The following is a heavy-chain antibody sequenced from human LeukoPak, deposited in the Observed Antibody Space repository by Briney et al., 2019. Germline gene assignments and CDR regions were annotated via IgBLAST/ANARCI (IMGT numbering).Heavy chain of an antibody. Sequence: GGSLRLSCAASGFTFSSYAMSWVRQAPGKGLEWVSAISASGRSTYYADSVKVRFTISRDNSKNTLYLQMNSLRAEDTAVYYCANGNRCTSPNCLGYYYFYMDVWGKGTTVTVSS. CDR1: GFTFSSYA. D-gene: IGHD2-8*01. V-gene: IGHV3-23*01. CDR3: ANGNRCTSPNCLGYYYFYMDV. J-gene: IGHJ6*03. CDR2: ISASGRST.